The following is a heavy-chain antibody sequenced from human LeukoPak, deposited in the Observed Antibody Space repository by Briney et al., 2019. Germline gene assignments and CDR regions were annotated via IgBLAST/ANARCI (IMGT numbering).Heavy chain of an antibody. D-gene: IGHD3-16*02. Sequence: GGSLRLSCAASGFTFSSYGMHWVRQAPGKGLEWVAVISYDGSNKYYADSVKGRSTISRDNSKNTLYLQMNSLRAEDTAVYYCAKEDFMITFGGVIVPPSHWGQGTLVTVSS. J-gene: IGHJ4*02. V-gene: IGHV3-30*18. CDR1: GFTFSSYG. CDR2: ISYDGSNK. CDR3: AKEDFMITFGGVIVPPSH.